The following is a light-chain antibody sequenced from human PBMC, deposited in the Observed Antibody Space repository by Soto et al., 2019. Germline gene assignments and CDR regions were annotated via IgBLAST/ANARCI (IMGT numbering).Light chain of an antibody. Sequence: DIQMTQSPSTLSASVGDRITITCRASQSVSRRLAWFQQKPGKAPKLPIYDASSLESGVPSRFSGRGSGTEFTLTISSLQPEDFATYYCQQANSFPQTFGQGTKVDIK. J-gene: IGKJ1*01. CDR1: QSVSRR. CDR2: DAS. CDR3: QQANSFPQT. V-gene: IGKV1-5*01.